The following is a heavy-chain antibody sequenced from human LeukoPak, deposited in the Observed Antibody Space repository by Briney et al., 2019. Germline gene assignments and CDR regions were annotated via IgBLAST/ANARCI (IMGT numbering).Heavy chain of an antibody. CDR3: ARVSAYYDITSIDY. J-gene: IGHJ4*02. Sequence: GSSVTVSCKASGGTFSSYAISWVRQAPGQGLEWMGRIIPILGIANYAQKFQGRVTITEDKSTSTAYMELSSLRSEDTAVYYCARVSAYYDITSIDYWGQGTLVTVSS. D-gene: IGHD3-9*01. V-gene: IGHV1-69*04. CDR1: GGTFSSYA. CDR2: IIPILGIA.